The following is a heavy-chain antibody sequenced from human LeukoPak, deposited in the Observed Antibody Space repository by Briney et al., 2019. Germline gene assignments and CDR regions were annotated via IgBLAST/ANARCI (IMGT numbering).Heavy chain of an antibody. CDR3: ARDLYGSSGHDRTDY. CDR1: GYTFTSYG. Sequence: ASVKVSCKASGYTFTSYGISWVRQAPGQGLEWMGWISAYNGNTNYAQKLQGRVTMTTDTSTSTAYMELRSLRSDDTAVYYCARDLYGSSGHDRTDYWGQGTLVTVSS. CDR2: ISAYNGNT. D-gene: IGHD6-19*01. J-gene: IGHJ4*02. V-gene: IGHV1-18*01.